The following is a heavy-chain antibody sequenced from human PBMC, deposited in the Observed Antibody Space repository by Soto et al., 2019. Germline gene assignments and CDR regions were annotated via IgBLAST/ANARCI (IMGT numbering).Heavy chain of an antibody. V-gene: IGHV5-10-1*01. Sequence: PGESLKISCKGSGYSFTSYWISWVRQMPGKGLEWMGRIDPSDSYTNYSPSFQGHVTISADKSISTAYLQWSSLKASDTAMYYCARRSSPTTVTTGYYYYGMDVWGQGTTVTVSS. J-gene: IGHJ6*02. CDR1: GYSFTSYW. CDR3: ARRSSPTTVTTGYYYYGMDV. D-gene: IGHD4-4*01. CDR2: IDPSDSYT.